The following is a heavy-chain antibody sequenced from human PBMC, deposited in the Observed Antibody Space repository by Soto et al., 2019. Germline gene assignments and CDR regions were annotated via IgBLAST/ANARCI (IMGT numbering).Heavy chain of an antibody. CDR3: ARGQSVSYYYYYMDV. CDR1: GGTFSSYT. Sequence: SVKVSCKASGGTFSSYTISWVRQAPGQGLEWMGRIIPILGIANYAQKFQGRVTITADKSTSTAYMELSSLRSEDTAVYYCARGQSVSYYYYYMDVLGQGTTVTVSS. V-gene: IGHV1-69*02. CDR2: IIPILGIA. J-gene: IGHJ6*03.